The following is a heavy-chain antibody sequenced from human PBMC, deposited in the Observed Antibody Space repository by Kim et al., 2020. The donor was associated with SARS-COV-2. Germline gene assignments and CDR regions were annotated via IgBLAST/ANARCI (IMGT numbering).Heavy chain of an antibody. Sequence: GGSLRLSCTASGFTFDDYAIHWVRQAPGKGLEWVSGITWNSGRIGYAESVKGRFTISRDNAKNSLYLQMNSLRLEDTALYYCAKDLISRGTTFHPYFDLWGQGTLVTVYS. CDR3: AKDLISRGTTFHPYFDL. CDR2: ITWNSGRI. J-gene: IGHJ4*02. CDR1: GFTFDDYA. D-gene: IGHD4-4*01. V-gene: IGHV3-9*01.